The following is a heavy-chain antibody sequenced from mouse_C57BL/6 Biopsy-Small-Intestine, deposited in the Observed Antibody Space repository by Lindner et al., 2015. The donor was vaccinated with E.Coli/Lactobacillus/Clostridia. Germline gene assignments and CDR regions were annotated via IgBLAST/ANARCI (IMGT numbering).Heavy chain of an antibody. D-gene: IGHD4-1*01. Sequence: VQLQESGAELVRPGTSVKVSCKASGYAFTNYLIEWIKQRPGQGLEWIGVINPGSGGTNYNEKFKGKATLTADKSSSTAYMELRSLTSEDSAVYYCTRRRLGRDYFDYWGQGTTLTVSS. J-gene: IGHJ2*01. CDR1: GYAFTNYL. V-gene: IGHV1-54*01. CDR2: INPGSGGT. CDR3: TRRRLGRDYFDY.